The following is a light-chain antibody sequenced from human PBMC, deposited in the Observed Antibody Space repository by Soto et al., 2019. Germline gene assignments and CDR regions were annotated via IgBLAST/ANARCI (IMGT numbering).Light chain of an antibody. J-gene: IGKJ4*01. CDR1: QSISSW. CDR2: KAS. CDR3: QQYNSYHT. Sequence: DIQMTQSPSTLSASVGDRVTITCRVSQSISSWLAWYQQKPGKAPKLLIYKASSLESGVPSRFSGSGSGTEFTLTISSLQPDDFATYYCQQYNSYHTFGGGTKVEIK. V-gene: IGKV1-5*03.